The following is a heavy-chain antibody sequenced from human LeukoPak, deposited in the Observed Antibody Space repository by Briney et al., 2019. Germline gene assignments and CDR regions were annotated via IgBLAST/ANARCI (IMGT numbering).Heavy chain of an antibody. CDR3: ARVSPDYCSSTSCYWFDP. J-gene: IGHJ5*02. CDR1: GGSISSYY. D-gene: IGHD2-2*01. Sequence: SETLSLTCTVSGGSISSYYWSWIRQPPGKGLEWIGYIYYSGSTNYNPSLKSRVTISVDTSKNQFSLKLSSVTAADTAVYYCARVSPDYCSSTSCYWFDPWGQGTLVTVSS. V-gene: IGHV4-59*01. CDR2: IYYSGST.